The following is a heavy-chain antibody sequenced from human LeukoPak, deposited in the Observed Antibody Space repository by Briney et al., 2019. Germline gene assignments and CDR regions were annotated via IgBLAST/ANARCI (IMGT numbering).Heavy chain of an antibody. J-gene: IGHJ6*03. D-gene: IGHD3-10*01. CDR3: ARESRVPGLLWFGDIYYMDV. CDR2: ISAYNGNT. V-gene: IGHV1-18*01. Sequence: GASVKVSCKASGYTFTSYGISWVRQAPGQGLEWMGWISAYNGNTNYAQKLQGRVTMTTDTSTSTAYMELRSLRSDDTAVYYCARESRVPGLLWFGDIYYMDVWGKGTTVTVSS. CDR1: GYTFTSYG.